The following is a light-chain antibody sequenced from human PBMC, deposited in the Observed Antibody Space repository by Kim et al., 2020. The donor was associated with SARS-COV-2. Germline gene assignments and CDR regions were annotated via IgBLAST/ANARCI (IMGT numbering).Light chain of an antibody. J-gene: IGKJ4*01. CDR1: QSVSGTQ. V-gene: IGKV3-20*01. CDR3: LQYGRSLT. Sequence: DIVLTQSPGTLSLSPGETATLSCRASQSVSGTQLSWYQHKPGQAPRLLIYGASSRATDIPDRFSGSGSGTDFTLTISRLEPEDFAVYYCLQYGRSLTFGGGTKVDIK. CDR2: GAS.